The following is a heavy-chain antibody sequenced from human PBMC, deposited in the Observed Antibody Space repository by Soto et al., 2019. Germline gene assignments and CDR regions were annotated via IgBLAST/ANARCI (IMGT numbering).Heavy chain of an antibody. CDR1: GYTFNTYG. J-gene: IGHJ4*02. CDR2: INPYNGNT. D-gene: IGHD3-22*01. Sequence: ASVKVSCKASGYTFNTYGITWVRQAPGQGLEWMGWINPYNGNTKFAQKLQDRVTMTTATSTSTAYMELASLRSDDTAVYYCVGGCIAVSTHLGYWGQGTLVTVSS. V-gene: IGHV1-18*01. CDR3: VGGCIAVSTHLGY.